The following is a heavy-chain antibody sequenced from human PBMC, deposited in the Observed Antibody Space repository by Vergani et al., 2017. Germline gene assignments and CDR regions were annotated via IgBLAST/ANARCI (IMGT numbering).Heavy chain of an antibody. CDR2: ISGSGGST. V-gene: IGHV3-23*04. CDR3: AKDWRSGSYFTPWVDY. J-gene: IGHJ4*02. CDR1: GFTFSSYA. D-gene: IGHD1-26*01. Sequence: EVDLVESGGGLAQPGGSLRLSCEASGFTFSSYAMSWVRQAPGKGLEWVSAISGSGGSTYYADSVKGRFTISRDNSKNTLYLQMNSLRAEDTAVYYCAKDWRSGSYFTPWVDYWGQGTLVTVSS.